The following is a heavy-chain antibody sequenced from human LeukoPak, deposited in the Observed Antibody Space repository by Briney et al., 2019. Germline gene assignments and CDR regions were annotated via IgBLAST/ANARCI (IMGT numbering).Heavy chain of an antibody. D-gene: IGHD2-2*01. CDR3: AKRCSSTSCFPDYYYIDV. V-gene: IGHV3-30*02. Sequence: GGSLRLSCAASGLTFSSYGMHWVRQAPGKGLEWVAFIRYDGSNKYYADSVKGRFTISRDNSKNTLYLQMNSLRAEDTAVYHCAKRCSSTSCFPDYYYIDVWGKGTTVTISS. CDR2: IRYDGSNK. J-gene: IGHJ6*03. CDR1: GLTFSSYG.